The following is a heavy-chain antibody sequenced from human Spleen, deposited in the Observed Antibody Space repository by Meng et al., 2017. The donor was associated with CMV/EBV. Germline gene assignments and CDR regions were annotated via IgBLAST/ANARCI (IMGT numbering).Heavy chain of an antibody. Sequence: ASVKVSCKASGYTFTAHYFHWVRQAPGQGLEWMGWLHPHRGDTNYAQQFQGRVTLTRDTSINTGYMELTRLTSDDTAVYYCARDNNWGPDYWGQGTLVTVSS. J-gene: IGHJ4*02. D-gene: IGHD7-27*01. CDR1: GYTFTAHY. CDR2: LHPHRGDT. V-gene: IGHV1-2*02. CDR3: ARDNNWGPDY.